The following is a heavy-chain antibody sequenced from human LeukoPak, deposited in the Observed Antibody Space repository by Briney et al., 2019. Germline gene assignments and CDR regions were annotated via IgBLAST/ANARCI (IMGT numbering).Heavy chain of an antibody. Sequence: SETLSLTXSVSGASIRSYSWSWLRQPAGKGLEWIGRIHTSASTEYNPSLKSRVTMSVDTSKNQFSLKLNSVTAADTAVYFCARDDNSEYSDDAFDIWGQGTLVTVSS. CDR1: GASIRSYS. J-gene: IGHJ3*02. CDR2: IHTSAST. CDR3: ARDDNSEYSDDAFDI. D-gene: IGHD1-26*01. V-gene: IGHV4-4*07.